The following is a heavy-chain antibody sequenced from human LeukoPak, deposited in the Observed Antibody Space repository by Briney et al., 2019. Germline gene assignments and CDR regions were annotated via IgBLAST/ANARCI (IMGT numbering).Heavy chain of an antibody. Sequence: GGSLRLSCATSGFNFYRYTIHWVRQAPGKGLEWVSLAGWAGGTTFYSDSVRGRFTISRDSGRKSVYLQMNSLTTDDTAFYFCAKELDTMFFDYWGQGALVTVSS. CDR1: GFNFYRYT. D-gene: IGHD3-10*02. CDR2: AGWAGGTT. CDR3: AKELDTMFFDY. J-gene: IGHJ4*02. V-gene: IGHV3-43*01.